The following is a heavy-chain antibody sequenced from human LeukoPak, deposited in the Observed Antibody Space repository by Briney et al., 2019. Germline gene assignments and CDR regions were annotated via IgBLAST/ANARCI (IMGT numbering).Heavy chain of an antibody. CDR2: INHSGST. CDR1: GGSFSGYY. V-gene: IGHV4-34*01. D-gene: IGHD6-19*01. Sequence: SSETLSLTCAVYGGSFSGYYWSWIRQPPGKGLEWIGEINHSGSTNYNPSLKSRVTISVDTSKNQFSLKLSSVTAADTAVYYCARYVSHTIAVAGPYFDYWGQGTLVTVSS. CDR3: ARYVSHTIAVAGPYFDY. J-gene: IGHJ4*02.